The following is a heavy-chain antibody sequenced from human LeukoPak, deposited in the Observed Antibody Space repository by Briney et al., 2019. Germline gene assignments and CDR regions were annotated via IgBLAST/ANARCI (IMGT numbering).Heavy chain of an antibody. CDR2: ISGSGGST. CDR1: GFTFSSYA. CDR3: AKPHDSGWWMFDY. D-gene: IGHD6-19*01. J-gene: IGHJ4*02. V-gene: IGHV3-23*01. Sequence: GGSLRLSCAASGFTFSSYAMSWVRQAPGKGLEWVSAISGSGGSTYYADSVKGRFSISRDNSKNTVYLQMNSLRAEDTAIYSCAKPHDSGWWMFDYWGQGTLVSVSS.